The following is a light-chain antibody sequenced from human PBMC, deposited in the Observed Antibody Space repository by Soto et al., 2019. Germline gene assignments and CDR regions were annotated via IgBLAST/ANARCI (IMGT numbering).Light chain of an antibody. Sequence: QSVLTQPPSSSGNPGQRVTISCSGSSSNIGRNSLTWYQQLPGSAPKLLIYRDSQRPSGVPDRFSSSKSGTSASLAISGLQSEDEAFYYCAAWDDSLTGRVFGGGTKVTVL. CDR3: AAWDDSLTGRV. V-gene: IGLV1-44*01. J-gene: IGLJ2*01. CDR1: SSNIGRNS. CDR2: RDS.